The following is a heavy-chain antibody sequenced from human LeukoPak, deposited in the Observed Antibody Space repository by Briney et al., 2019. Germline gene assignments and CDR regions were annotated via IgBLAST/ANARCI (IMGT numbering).Heavy chain of an antibody. D-gene: IGHD6-13*01. CDR3: ASDRQYYSSSWYDYYYGMDV. Sequence: SETLSLTCAVYGGSFSGYYWSWIRQPPGKGLEWIGEINHSGSTNYNPSLKSRVTISVDTSKNQFSLKLSSVTAADTAVYYCASDRQYYSSSWYDYYYGMDVWGQGTTVTVSS. V-gene: IGHV4-34*01. CDR1: GGSFSGYY. CDR2: INHSGST. J-gene: IGHJ6*02.